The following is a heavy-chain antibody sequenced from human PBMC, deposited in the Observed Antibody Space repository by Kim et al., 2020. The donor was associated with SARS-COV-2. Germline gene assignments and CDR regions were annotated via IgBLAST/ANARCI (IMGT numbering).Heavy chain of an antibody. J-gene: IGHJ4*02. CDR3: ARREAAGHFDY. CDR2: T. D-gene: IGHD6-13*01. Sequence: TSYAQKSQGRVTMTTETSTSTVYMGLSSLRSEDTAGYYCARREAAGHFDYWGQGTLVTVSS. V-gene: IGHV1-46*01.